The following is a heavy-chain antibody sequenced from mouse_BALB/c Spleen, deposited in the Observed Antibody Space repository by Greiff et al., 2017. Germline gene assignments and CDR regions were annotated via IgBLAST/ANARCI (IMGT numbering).Heavy chain of an antibody. V-gene: IGHV2-6-7*01. CDR1: GFSLTGYG. CDR2: IWGDGST. Sequence: VMLVESGPGLVAPSQSLSITCTVSGFSLTGYGVNWVRQPPGKGLEWLGMIWGDGSTDYNSALKSRLSISKDDSKSQVFLKMNSLQTDDTARYYCARDNGSRRAWFAYWGQGTLVTVAA. J-gene: IGHJ3*01. D-gene: IGHD1-1*01. CDR3: ARDNGSRRAWFAY.